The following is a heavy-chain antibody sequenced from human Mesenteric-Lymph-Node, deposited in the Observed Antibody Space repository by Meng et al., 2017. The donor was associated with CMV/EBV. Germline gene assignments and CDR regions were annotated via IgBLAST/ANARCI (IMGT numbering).Heavy chain of an antibody. Sequence: GGSLRLSCAASGFTFTNYAMHWVRQAPGKGLEWVAVISYDGSNKYYADSVKGRFTISRDDSKNTLFLQMNSLRADDTAVYYCARDSYNGLVPAAIDYWGQGTLVTVSS. CDR2: ISYDGSNK. CDR3: ARDSYNGLVPAAIDY. CDR1: GFTFTNYA. D-gene: IGHD2-2*01. J-gene: IGHJ4*02. V-gene: IGHV3-30-3*01.